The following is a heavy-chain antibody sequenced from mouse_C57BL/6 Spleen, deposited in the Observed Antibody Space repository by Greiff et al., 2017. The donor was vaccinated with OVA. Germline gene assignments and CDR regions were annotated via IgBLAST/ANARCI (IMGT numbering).Heavy chain of an antibody. Sequence: QVQLKQSGPELVKPGASVKISCKASGYAFSSSWMNWVKQRPGKGLEWIGRIYPGDGDTNYNGKFKGKATLTADKSSSTAYMQLSSLTSEDSAVYFCAPYDYDGYYYAMDYWGQGTSVTVSS. CDR3: APYDYDGYYYAMDY. CDR2: IYPGDGDT. J-gene: IGHJ4*01. CDR1: GYAFSSSW. D-gene: IGHD2-4*01. V-gene: IGHV1-82*01.